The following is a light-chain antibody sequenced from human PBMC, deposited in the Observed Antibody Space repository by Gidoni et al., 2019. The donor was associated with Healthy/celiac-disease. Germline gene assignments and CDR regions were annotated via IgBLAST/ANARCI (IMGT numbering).Light chain of an antibody. CDR2: GAS. CDR1: QSVSSSY. CDR3: QQYGSSPPIT. J-gene: IGKJ4*01. V-gene: IGKV3-20*01. Sequence: IVLTQSPGTLSLSPGERATLSCRASQSVSSSYLAWYQQNPGQAPRLLIYGASSRATGIPDRFSGSGSGTDFTLTISRLEPEDFAVYYCQQYGSSPPITFXGXTKVEIK.